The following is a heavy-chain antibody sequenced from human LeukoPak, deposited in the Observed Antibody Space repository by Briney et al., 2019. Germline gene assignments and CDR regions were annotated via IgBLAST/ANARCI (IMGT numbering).Heavy chain of an antibody. J-gene: IGHJ4*02. V-gene: IGHV4-38-2*01. Sequence: PSETLSLTCAVSGYPISSGYYWGWIRQPPGKGLEWIGSIYHSGSTYYNPSLKSRVTISVDTSKNQFSLKLSSVTAADTAVYYCARHLGYCSSTSCSPYYFDYWGQGTLVTVSS. CDR1: GYPISSGYY. CDR3: ARHLGYCSSTSCSPYYFDY. D-gene: IGHD2-2*01. CDR2: IYHSGST.